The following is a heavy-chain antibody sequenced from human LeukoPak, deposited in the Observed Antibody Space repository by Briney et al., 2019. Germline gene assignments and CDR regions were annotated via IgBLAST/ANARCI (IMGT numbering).Heavy chain of an antibody. V-gene: IGHV4-59*01. CDR3: ARERLYGDYYLDY. J-gene: IGHJ4*02. CDR2: IYYSGST. CDR1: GGSISSYY. Sequence: PSETLSLTCTVSGGSISSYYWSWIRQPPGKGLEWIGYIYYSGSTNYNPSLKSRVTISVDTSKNQFSLKLSSVTAADTAVYYCARERLYGDYYLDYWGQGTLVTVSS. D-gene: IGHD4-17*01.